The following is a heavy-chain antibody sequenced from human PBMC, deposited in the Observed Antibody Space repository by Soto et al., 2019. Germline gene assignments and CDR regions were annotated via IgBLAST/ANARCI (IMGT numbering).Heavy chain of an antibody. Sequence: EVQLVESGGGLVKPGGSLRLSCAASGFTFSNAWMNWVRQAPGKGLEWGGRIKSKTDGGTTDYAAPVKGRFTISRDDAKNTLYLQMNSLKTEDTAVYYCSTALRYYDLGYWGQGTLVTVSS. D-gene: IGHD3-22*01. V-gene: IGHV3-15*07. CDR3: STALRYYDLGY. J-gene: IGHJ4*02. CDR1: GFTFSNAW. CDR2: IKSKTDGGTT.